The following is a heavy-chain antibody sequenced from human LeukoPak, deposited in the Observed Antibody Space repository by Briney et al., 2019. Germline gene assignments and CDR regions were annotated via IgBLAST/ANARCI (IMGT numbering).Heavy chain of an antibody. J-gene: IGHJ6*03. V-gene: IGHV4-4*09. D-gene: IGHD1-7*01. CDR1: GGSISTYS. Sequence: SETLSLTCSVSGGSISTYSWSWIRQPPGEGLEWIGYISTSGSTSYNPSLKSRVTISVDTSENQFSLNLISVTAADTAMYYCARQPELLSGVYYYYYMDVWGKGTTVTVSS. CDR2: ISTSGST. CDR3: ARQPELLSGVYYYYYMDV.